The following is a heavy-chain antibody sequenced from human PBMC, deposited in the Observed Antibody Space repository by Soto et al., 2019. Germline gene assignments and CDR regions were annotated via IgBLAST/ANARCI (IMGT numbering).Heavy chain of an antibody. CDR2: ISYDGSNK. D-gene: IGHD2-15*01. CDR1: GFTFSSYG. J-gene: IGHJ4*02. V-gene: IGHV3-30*18. Sequence: QVQLVESGGGVVQPGRSLRLSCAASGFTFSSYGMHWVRQAPGKGLEWVAVISYDGSNKYYADSVKGRFTISRDNSKNPLDLQMNSLRAEDTAVYYCAKDDCSGGSCFPDYWGQGTLVTVSS. CDR3: AKDDCSGGSCFPDY.